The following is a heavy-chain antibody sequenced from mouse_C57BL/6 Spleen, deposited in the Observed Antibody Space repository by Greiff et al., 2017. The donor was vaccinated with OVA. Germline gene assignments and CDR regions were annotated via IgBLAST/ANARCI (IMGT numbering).Heavy chain of an antibody. D-gene: IGHD1-1*01. CDR2: IYPGDGDT. CDR1: GYAFSSYW. J-gene: IGHJ4*01. Sequence: VQLQQSGPELVKPGASVKISCKASGYAFSSYWMNWVKQRPGKGLEWIGRIYPGDGDTNYNGKFKGKATLTADKSSSTAYMQLSSLTSEESAVYFCARNPYYGSSYGYAMDYWGQGTSVTVSS. CDR3: ARNPYYGSSYGYAMDY. V-gene: IGHV1-82*01.